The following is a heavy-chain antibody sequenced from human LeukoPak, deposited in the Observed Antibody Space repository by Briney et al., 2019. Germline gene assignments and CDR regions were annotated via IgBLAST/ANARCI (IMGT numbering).Heavy chain of an antibody. CDR3: AKPSGDCLDY. V-gene: IGHV3-23*01. Sequence: GGSLRLSCVASGFTFSTYAMTWVRQTPGKGLEWVSSIGATDGTTDYADSVKGRFTISRDNPKNTVYLQMNSLRAEDTALYYCAKPSGDCLDYWGQGTLVTVSS. CDR2: IGATDGTT. CDR1: GFTFSTYA. D-gene: IGHD2-21*02. J-gene: IGHJ4*02.